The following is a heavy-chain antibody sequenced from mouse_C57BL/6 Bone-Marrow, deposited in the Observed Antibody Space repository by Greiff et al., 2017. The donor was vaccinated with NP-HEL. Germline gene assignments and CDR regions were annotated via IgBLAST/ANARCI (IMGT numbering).Heavy chain of an antibody. V-gene: IGHV1-55*01. J-gene: IGHJ1*03. CDR2: IYPGSGST. CDR1: GYTFTSYW. Sequence: QVHVKQPGAELVKPGASVKMSCKASGYTFTSYWITWVKQRPGQGLEWIGDIYPGSGSTNYNEKFKSKATLTVDTSSSTAYMQLSSLTSEDSAVYYCAREEDYDEGYFDVWGTGTTVTVSS. D-gene: IGHD2-4*01. CDR3: AREEDYDEGYFDV.